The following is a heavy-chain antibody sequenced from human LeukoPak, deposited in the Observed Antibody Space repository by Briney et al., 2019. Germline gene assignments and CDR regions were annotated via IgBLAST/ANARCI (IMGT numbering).Heavy chain of an antibody. CDR1: GFSFSGYS. Sequence: PGGSLRLSCAASGFSFSGYSMNWVRQAPGKGLAWVSYISSSSSYTNYADSVKGRFTISRDNAKNSLYLQMNSLRAEDTAVYYCARGGGVTMIVVAENWFDPWGQGTLVTVSS. CDR3: ARGGGVTMIVVAENWFDP. CDR2: ISSSSSYT. V-gene: IGHV3-21*05. J-gene: IGHJ5*02. D-gene: IGHD3-22*01.